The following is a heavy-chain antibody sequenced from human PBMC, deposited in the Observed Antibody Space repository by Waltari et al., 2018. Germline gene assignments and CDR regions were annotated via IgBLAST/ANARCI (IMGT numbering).Heavy chain of an antibody. CDR3: ARDFWWLIPAIYYYGMDV. D-gene: IGHD2-21*02. V-gene: IGHV3-7*01. Sequence: EVQLVESGGGLVQPGGSLRLSCADSGFTFSRDWMSWVSQAPGKGLEWVANIKQDGSEKNYVDSVKGRFTISRDNTKNSLYLQMTSVRAEDTAVYYCARDFWWLIPAIYYYGMDVWGQGTTVTVSS. CDR1: GFTFSRDW. CDR2: IKQDGSEK. J-gene: IGHJ6*02.